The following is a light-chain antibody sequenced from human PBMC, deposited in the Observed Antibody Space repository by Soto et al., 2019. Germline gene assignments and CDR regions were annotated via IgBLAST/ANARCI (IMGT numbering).Light chain of an antibody. CDR1: SSDVGGYNH. Sequence: QSALTQPASVSGSPGQSITISCTGTSSDVGGYNHVSWYQQHPGKDPQLIIFEVRNRPSGVSDRFSASKSGNTAYLTISGLQTEDEAVYYCSSYASSRSYAFGTGTKLTVL. CDR2: EVR. J-gene: IGLJ1*01. CDR3: SSYASSRSYA. V-gene: IGLV2-14*01.